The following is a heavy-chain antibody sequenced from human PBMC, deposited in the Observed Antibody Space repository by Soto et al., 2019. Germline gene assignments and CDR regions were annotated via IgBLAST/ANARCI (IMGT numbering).Heavy chain of an antibody. Sequence: EVQLVESGGGLVQPGRSLRLSCAASGFIFENSGMHWVRQAPGKGLEWVSGISWNSGNIGYADYVKGRFSISRDNAKKSLYLQMNSLRPDDTAFYFCVKAGVRDLIVEVPVYFDIWGLGTLVTVSS. V-gene: IGHV3-9*01. CDR1: GFIFENSG. CDR3: VKAGVRDLIVEVPVYFDI. D-gene: IGHD2-21*01. CDR2: ISWNSGNI. J-gene: IGHJ4*02.